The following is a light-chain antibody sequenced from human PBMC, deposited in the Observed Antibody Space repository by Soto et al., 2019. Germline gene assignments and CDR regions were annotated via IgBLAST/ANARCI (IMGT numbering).Light chain of an antibody. Sequence: DIVMTQSPSTLSASVGDRVTITCRASRSISVWLAWYQQKPGKAPKLLIFDASSLESGVPSRFSGSGSGTEFTLTISSLHPDDFATYYCQQYNTFSWTFGQGTKVDIK. V-gene: IGKV1-5*01. J-gene: IGKJ1*01. CDR2: DAS. CDR1: RSISVW. CDR3: QQYNTFSWT.